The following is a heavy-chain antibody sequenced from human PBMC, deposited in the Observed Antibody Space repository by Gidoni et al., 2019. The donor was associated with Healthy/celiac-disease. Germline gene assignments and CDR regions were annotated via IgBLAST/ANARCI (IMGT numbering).Heavy chain of an antibody. CDR3: ARHPTTVVTNAGAVDY. J-gene: IGHJ4*02. V-gene: IGHV4-39*01. CDR2: IYYSGST. CDR1: GGSISSSSYY. D-gene: IGHD4-17*01. Sequence: QLQLQESGPGLVKPSETLSLTCTVSGGSISSSSYYWGWIRQPPGKGLEWIGSIYYSGSTYYNPSLTSRVTISVDTSKNQFPLKLSSVTATYTAVYYCARHPTTVVTNAGAVDYWGQGTLVTVSA.